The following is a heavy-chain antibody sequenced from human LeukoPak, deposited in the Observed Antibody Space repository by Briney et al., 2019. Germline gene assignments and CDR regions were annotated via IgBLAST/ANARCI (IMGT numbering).Heavy chain of an antibody. D-gene: IGHD6-13*01. CDR1: VFSFTSYA. J-gene: IGHJ4*02. CDR2: ISGVGATT. CDR3: AKATGYSTTGRDFDS. V-gene: IGHV3-23*01. Sequence: GGSLRLSCAASVFSFTSYAMSWVRHAPGEGLEWGSDISGVGATTFYADSVKGRFTTSRDNSKNTLYLQLSSRRAEDTAVYYCAKATGYSTTGRDFDSWGRGTLVIVSS.